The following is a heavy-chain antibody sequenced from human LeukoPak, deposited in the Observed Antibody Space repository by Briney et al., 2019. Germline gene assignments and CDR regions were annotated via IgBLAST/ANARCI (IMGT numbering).Heavy chain of an antibody. CDR3: ARRLEDYYDNTGFYTY. CDR2: INHIGST. CDR1: GGSFSGYY. V-gene: IGHV4-34*01. Sequence: PSETLSLTCAVSGGSFSGYYWTWIRQPPGRGLEWIGEINHIGSTNYNPSLKSRVTLSVDMSNKQIFLKLRSVTAADTAVYFCARRLEDYYDNTGFYTYWGQGALVTVSS. J-gene: IGHJ4*02. D-gene: IGHD3-22*01.